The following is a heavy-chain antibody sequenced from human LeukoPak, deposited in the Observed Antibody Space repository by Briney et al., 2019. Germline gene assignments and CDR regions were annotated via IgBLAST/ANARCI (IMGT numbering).Heavy chain of an antibody. CDR2: IYPGDSDT. J-gene: IGHJ6*03. CDR3: ASDSEVVVAATGIYYFYSMDV. D-gene: IGHD2-15*01. V-gene: IGHV5-51*01. Sequence: GESLKISCKGSGYSFTSYWIGWVSQMPGKGLEWMGIIYPGDSDTRYSPSFQGQVTISADKSISPAYLQWSSLKASDTAMYYCASDSEVVVAATGIYYFYSMDVRGKGTTVTVSS. CDR1: GYSFTSYW.